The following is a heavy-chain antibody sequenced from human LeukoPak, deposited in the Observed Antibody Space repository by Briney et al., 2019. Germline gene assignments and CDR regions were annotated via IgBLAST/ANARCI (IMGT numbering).Heavy chain of an antibody. V-gene: IGHV3-33*01. Sequence: GGSLRLSCAASGFTFSNHGMHWVRQAPGKGPEWVAIIWYDGSNKYYAESVEGRFTISRDNSKNTLYLQMNSLRAEDTAVYSCARGLGYSYGYGIDYWGQGTLVIASS. D-gene: IGHD5-18*01. CDR3: ARGLGYSYGYGIDY. CDR1: GFTFSNHG. J-gene: IGHJ4*02. CDR2: IWYDGSNK.